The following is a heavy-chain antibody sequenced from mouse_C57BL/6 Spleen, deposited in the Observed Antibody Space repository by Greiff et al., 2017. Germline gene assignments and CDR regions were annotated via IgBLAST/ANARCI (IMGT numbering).Heavy chain of an antibody. CDR1: GYTFTSYW. CDR3: ANYESGYFDD. D-gene: IGHD2-4*01. CDR2: INPSSGYT. V-gene: IGHV1-7*01. J-gene: IGHJ2*01. Sequence: QVQLQQSGAELAKPGASVKLSCTASGYTFTSYWMHWVKQRPGQGLEWIGYINPSSGYTKYNQKFKDKATLTADKSSSTAYMQLSRLTYEDSAVYYCANYESGYFDDWGKGTTLTVSS.